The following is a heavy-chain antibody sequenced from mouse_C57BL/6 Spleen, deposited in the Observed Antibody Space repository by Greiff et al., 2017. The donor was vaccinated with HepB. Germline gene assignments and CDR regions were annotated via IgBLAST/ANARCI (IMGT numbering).Heavy chain of an antibody. J-gene: IGHJ2*01. D-gene: IGHD2-4*01. V-gene: IGHV1-82*01. CDR1: GYAFSSSW. CDR3: ARSDDYDGYFDY. Sequence: VKVVESGPELVKPGASVKISCKASGYAFSSSWMNWVKQRPGKGLEWIGRIYPGDGDTNYNGKFKGKATLTADKSSSTACMQLSSLTSEDSAVYFCARSDDYDGYFDYWGQGTTLTVSS. CDR2: IYPGDGDT.